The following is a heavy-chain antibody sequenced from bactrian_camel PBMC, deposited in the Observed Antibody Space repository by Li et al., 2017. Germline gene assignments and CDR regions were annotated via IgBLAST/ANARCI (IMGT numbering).Heavy chain of an antibody. D-gene: IGHD1*01. Sequence: HVQLVESGEGSVQAGGSLRLSCVASGYTLPMNMGWFRRLPGQEREGVAAIAGDRRTNYADSVKGRFTISRDGAKNIIALQMDSLKPEDTATYYCAADLVTDEPSLVETEYYYWGQGTQVTVS. J-gene: IGHJ4*01. CDR2: IAGDRRT. V-gene: IGHV3S53*01. CDR3: AADLVTDEPSLVETEYYY. CDR1: GYTLPMN.